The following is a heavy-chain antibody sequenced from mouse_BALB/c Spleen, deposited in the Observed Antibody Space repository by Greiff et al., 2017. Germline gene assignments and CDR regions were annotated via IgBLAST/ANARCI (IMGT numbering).Heavy chain of an antibody. J-gene: IGHJ2*01. CDR2: IDPFNGGT. V-gene: IGHV1S29*02. CDR1: GYSFTSYY. Sequence: VQLQQSGAELARPGASVKMSCKASGYSFTSYYMHWVKQSHGKSLEWIGYIDPFNGGTSYNQKFKGKATLTVDKSSSTAYMHLSSLTSEDSAVYYCATCITTVVADFDYWGQGTTLTVSS. CDR3: ATCITTVVADFDY. D-gene: IGHD1-1*01.